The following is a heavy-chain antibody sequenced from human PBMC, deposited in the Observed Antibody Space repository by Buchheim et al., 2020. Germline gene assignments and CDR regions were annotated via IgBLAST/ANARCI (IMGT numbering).Heavy chain of an antibody. CDR1: GYTFTSYD. J-gene: IGHJ1*01. V-gene: IGHV1-69*09. CDR3: APLGGGPFAEYFQH. Sequence: QVQLVQSGAEVKKPGASVKVSCKASGYTFTSYDINWVRQATGQGLEWMGRIIPILGIANYAQKFQGRVTITADKSTSTAYMELSSLRSEDTAVYYCAPLGGGPFAEYFQHWGQGTL. D-gene: IGHD3-16*01. CDR2: IIPILGIA.